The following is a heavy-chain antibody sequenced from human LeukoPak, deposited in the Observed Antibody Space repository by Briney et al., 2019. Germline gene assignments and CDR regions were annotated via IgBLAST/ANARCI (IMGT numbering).Heavy chain of an antibody. J-gene: IGHJ4*02. V-gene: IGHV5-51*01. CDR3: ARLKGDYGDYLGFDY. D-gene: IGHD4-17*01. CDR1: GYSFTSYW. Sequence: GESLKISCKGSGYSFTSYWIGWVCQMPGKGLEWMGIIYPGDSDTRYSPSFQGQVTISADKSISTAYLQWSSLKASDTAMYYCARLKGDYGDYLGFDYWGQGTLVTVSS. CDR2: IYPGDSDT.